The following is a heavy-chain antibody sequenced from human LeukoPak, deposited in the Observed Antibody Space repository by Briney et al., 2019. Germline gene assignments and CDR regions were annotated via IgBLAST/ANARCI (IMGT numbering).Heavy chain of an antibody. V-gene: IGHV3-23*01. CDR1: GFTFSSYA. Sequence: PGGSLRLSCAASGFTFSSYAMSWVRQAPGKGLEWVSAISGSGGSTYYADSVKGRFTISRDNSKNTLYLQMNSLRAEDTAVYYCAKDGSNILTGQKYYFDYWGQGTLVTVSS. CDR2: ISGSGGST. J-gene: IGHJ4*02. D-gene: IGHD3-9*01. CDR3: AKDGSNILTGQKYYFDY.